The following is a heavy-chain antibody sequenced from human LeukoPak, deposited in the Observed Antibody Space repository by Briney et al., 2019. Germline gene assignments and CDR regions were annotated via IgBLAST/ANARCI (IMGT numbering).Heavy chain of an antibody. CDR3: ARGGREYCGGDCFPPDYFDY. Sequence: PGGSLRLSCAASGSTFSSYAVHWVRQAPGKGLEWVSFISYDGSNKYYADSVKGRFTISRDNSKNTLYLQMNSLRAEDTAVYNCARGGREYCGGDCFPPDYFDYWGQGTLVTVSS. CDR2: ISYDGSNK. CDR1: GSTFSSYA. J-gene: IGHJ4*02. D-gene: IGHD2-21*02. V-gene: IGHV3-30-3*01.